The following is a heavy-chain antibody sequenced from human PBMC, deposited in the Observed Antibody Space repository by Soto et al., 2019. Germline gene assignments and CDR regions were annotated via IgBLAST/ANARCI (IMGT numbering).Heavy chain of an antibody. CDR2: IYYSGST. V-gene: IGHV4-59*12. CDR3: ARDFSSGWYFWFDP. CDR1: GGSISSYY. D-gene: IGHD6-19*01. J-gene: IGHJ5*02. Sequence: SETLSLTCTVSGGSISSYYWSWIRQPPGKGLEWIGYIYYSGSTNYNPSLKSRVTISVDTSKNQFSLKLSSVTAADTVVYYCARDFSSGWYFWFDPWGQGTLVTVSS.